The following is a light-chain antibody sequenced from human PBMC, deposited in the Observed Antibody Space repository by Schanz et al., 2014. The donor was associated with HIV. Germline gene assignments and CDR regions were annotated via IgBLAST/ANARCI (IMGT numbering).Light chain of an antibody. V-gene: IGKV1-8*01. CDR2: AAS. Sequence: IRITQSPSSLSAITGDKVTITCRASQNIGSYLAWYQQKPGKAPKLLVYAASTLRGGVPSRFSGSGSGTDFTLTISCLQSEDFATYYCQQSHDYPRTFGRGTRLEI. CDR1: QNIGSY. J-gene: IGKJ4*02. CDR3: QQSHDYPRT.